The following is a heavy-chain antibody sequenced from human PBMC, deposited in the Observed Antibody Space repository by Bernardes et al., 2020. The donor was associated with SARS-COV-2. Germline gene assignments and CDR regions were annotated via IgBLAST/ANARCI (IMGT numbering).Heavy chain of an antibody. CDR2: IGTRTSYI. V-gene: IGHV3-11*05. Sequence: GGSLRLSCAASEFKFSDYYMGWIRQAPGKGLEWVSSIGTRTSYITYADSVRGRFTISRDNANNLLFLQMHSLRSEDTAVYYCARDYGENYFDLWGQGTLVAVSS. J-gene: IGHJ4*02. CDR1: EFKFSDYY. CDR3: ARDYGENYFDL. D-gene: IGHD4-17*01.